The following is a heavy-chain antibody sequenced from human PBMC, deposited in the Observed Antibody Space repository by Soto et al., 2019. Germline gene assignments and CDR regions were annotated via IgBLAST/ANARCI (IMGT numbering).Heavy chain of an antibody. CDR3: AHILTLPFGGATAFDF. J-gene: IGHJ4*02. D-gene: IGHD1-26*01. V-gene: IGHV2-5*02. CDR2: IYWDDDK. Sequence: SGPTLVNPTQTLTLTCTFSGFSLSTSGVGVGWIRQPPGKALEWLALIYWDDDKRYSPSLKSRLTITKDTSKNQVVLTMTNMDPVDTATYYCAHILTLPFGGATAFDFWGQGTRVTVSS. CDR1: GFSLSTSGVG.